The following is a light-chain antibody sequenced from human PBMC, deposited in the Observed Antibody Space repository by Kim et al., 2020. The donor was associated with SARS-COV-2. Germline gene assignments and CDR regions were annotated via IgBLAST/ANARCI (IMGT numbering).Light chain of an antibody. CDR2: QDT. V-gene: IGLV3-1*01. J-gene: IGLJ2*01. Sequence: VSQGQTASITCSGDKLENKYASWYQQKPGQSPVLVIYQDTERPSGIPERFSASNSGNTATLTISGTQALDEADYYCQAWDSSTVLFGGGTQLTVL. CDR1: KLENKY. CDR3: QAWDSSTVL.